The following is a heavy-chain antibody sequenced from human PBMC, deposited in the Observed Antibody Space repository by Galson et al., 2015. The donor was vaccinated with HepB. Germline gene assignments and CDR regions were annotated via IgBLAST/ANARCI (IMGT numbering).Heavy chain of an antibody. Sequence: SLRLSCAASGFTFSSYNMNWVRQAPGKGLDWISYISATGTTIDYADAVKGRFIISRDNAKNSLYLQMNSLRVEDTAVYYCARDSRATFGEPNWFDPWGQGTLVFVSS. D-gene: IGHD3-3*01. CDR1: GFTFSSYN. V-gene: IGHV3-48*03. CDR2: ISATGTTI. CDR3: ARDSRATFGEPNWFDP. J-gene: IGHJ5*02.